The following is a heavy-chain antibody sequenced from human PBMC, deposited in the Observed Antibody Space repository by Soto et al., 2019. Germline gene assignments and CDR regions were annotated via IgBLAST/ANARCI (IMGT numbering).Heavy chain of an antibody. Sequence: PGGSLRLSCAASGFTFSSYAMSWVRQAPGKGLEWVSAISGSGGSTYYADSVKGRFTISRDNSKNTLYLKMNSLRAEDTAVYYCAKVRSEGPGFDYWGQGTLVTVSS. V-gene: IGHV3-23*01. CDR1: GFTFSSYA. CDR2: ISGSGGST. CDR3: AKVRSEGPGFDY. J-gene: IGHJ4*02.